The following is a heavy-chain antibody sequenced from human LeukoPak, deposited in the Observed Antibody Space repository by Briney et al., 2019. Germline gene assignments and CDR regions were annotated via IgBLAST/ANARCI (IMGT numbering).Heavy chain of an antibody. J-gene: IGHJ4*02. CDR3: ARGNNGSGDY. V-gene: IGHV3-48*04. CDR1: GFTFSTYS. Sequence: PGVSLRLSCAASGFTFSTYSMNWVRQAPGKGLEWISYISSSSNTIYYADSVKGRFTISRDNAKNSLYLQMNSLRAEDTAVYYCARGNNGSGDYWGQGTLVTVSS. CDR2: ISSSSNTI. D-gene: IGHD3-10*01.